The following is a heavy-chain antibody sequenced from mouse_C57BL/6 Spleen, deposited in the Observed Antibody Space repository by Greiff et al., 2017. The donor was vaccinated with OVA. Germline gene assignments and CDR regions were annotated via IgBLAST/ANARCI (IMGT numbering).Heavy chain of an antibody. J-gene: IGHJ3*01. Sequence: VQVVESGAELVKPGASVKISCKASGYAFSSYWMNWVKQRPGKGLEWIGQIYPGDGDTNYNGKFKGKATLTADKSSSTAYMQLSSLTSEDSAVYFCAPYYGSSFFAYWGQGTLVTVSA. CDR1: GYAFSSYW. V-gene: IGHV1-80*01. CDR3: APYYGSSFFAY. CDR2: IYPGDGDT. D-gene: IGHD1-1*01.